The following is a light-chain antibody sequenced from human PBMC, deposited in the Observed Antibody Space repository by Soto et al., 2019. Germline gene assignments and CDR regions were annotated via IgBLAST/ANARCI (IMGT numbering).Light chain of an antibody. Sequence: IVLTQSPGTLSLSPGERATLSCRVSQRVTSSYLAWYQQKPGQAPRLLIYGASSRATDIPDRFSGSGSATDFTLTISRLEPEDFAVYYCQQYGTSRWTFGQGTKVEIK. J-gene: IGKJ1*01. CDR1: QRVTSSY. CDR3: QQYGTSRWT. CDR2: GAS. V-gene: IGKV3-20*01.